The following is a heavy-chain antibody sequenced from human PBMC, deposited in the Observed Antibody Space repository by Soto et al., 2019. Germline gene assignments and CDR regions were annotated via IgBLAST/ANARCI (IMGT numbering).Heavy chain of an antibody. Sequence: AGGSLRLSCAASGFTFSSYSMNWVRQAPGKGLEWVSYISSSSSTIYYADSVKGRFTISRDNAKNSLYLQMNSLRDEDTAVYYWGREISVAGGHFDYWGQGTLVTVSS. CDR1: GFTFSSYS. V-gene: IGHV3-48*02. CDR3: GREISVAGGHFDY. D-gene: IGHD6-19*01. CDR2: ISSSSSTI. J-gene: IGHJ4*02.